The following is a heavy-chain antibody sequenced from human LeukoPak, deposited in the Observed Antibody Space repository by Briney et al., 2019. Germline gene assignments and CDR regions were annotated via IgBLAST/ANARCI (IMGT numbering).Heavy chain of an antibody. CDR2: ISSSSVYI. V-gene: IGHV3-21*01. D-gene: IGHD6-19*01. CDR1: GFTFSSYS. J-gene: IGHJ4*02. CDR3: ARAPSSGQPNYFDY. Sequence: GSLRLSCAASGFTFSSYSMNWVRQAPGKGLEWVSSISSSSVYIYYADSLKGRFTISRDNARNSLYLQMNSLRAEDTAVYYCARAPSSGQPNYFDYWGQGTLVTVSS.